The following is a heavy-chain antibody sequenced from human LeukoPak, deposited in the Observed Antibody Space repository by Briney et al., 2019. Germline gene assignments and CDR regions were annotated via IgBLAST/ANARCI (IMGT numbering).Heavy chain of an antibody. CDR3: ARHGGSGSFDF. CDR2: SYYSGST. Sequence: SETLSLTCTVSGDSISSYYWSWIRQPPGKGLEWIGYSYYSGSTTPHPSLKSRVTISVDTSKNQFSLRLRSVTAADTAVYYCARHGGSGSFDFWGQGTLVTVS. CDR1: GDSISSYY. V-gene: IGHV4-59*08. J-gene: IGHJ4*02. D-gene: IGHD3-3*01.